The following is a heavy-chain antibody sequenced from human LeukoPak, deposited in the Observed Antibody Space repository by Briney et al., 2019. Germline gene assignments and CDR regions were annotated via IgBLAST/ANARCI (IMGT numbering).Heavy chain of an antibody. CDR1: GFTFSSYA. CDR3: AKDLVGATGGIDY. CDR2: ISGSGGST. D-gene: IGHD1-26*01. J-gene: IGHJ4*02. Sequence: PGGSLRLSCAASGFTFSSYAMSWVRQAPGKGLEWVSVISGSGGSTYYADSVKGRFTISRDNSKNTLCLQMNSLRAEDTAVYYCAKDLVGATGGIDYWGQGTLVNVSS. V-gene: IGHV3-23*01.